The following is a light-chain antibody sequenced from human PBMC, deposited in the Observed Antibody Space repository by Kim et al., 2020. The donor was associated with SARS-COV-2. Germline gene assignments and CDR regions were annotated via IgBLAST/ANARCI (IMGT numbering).Light chain of an antibody. CDR2: FNSDGSH. CDR1: SGHSNNA. Sequence: QLVLTQSPSASASLGASVRLTCTLSSGHSNNAIAWHQQQPEKGPRFLMKFNSDGSHSKGDGIPDRFSGSTSGAERYLTISSLQSEDEGDYYCQTWGTGYVVFGGGTQLTVL. V-gene: IGLV4-69*01. CDR3: QTWGTGYVV. J-gene: IGLJ2*01.